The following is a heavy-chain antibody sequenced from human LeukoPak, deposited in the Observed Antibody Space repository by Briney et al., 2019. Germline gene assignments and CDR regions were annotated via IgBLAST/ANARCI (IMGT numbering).Heavy chain of an antibody. D-gene: IGHD3-22*01. CDR2: ISGSGGST. CDR3: EKDSVSDYYDSQTFDY. J-gene: IGHJ4*02. CDR1: GFTFSSYG. Sequence: GGSLRLSCAASGFTFSSYGMSWVRQAPGKGLEWVSAISGSGGSTYYADSVKGRFTISRDNSKNTLYLQMNSLRAEDTAVYYCEKDSVSDYYDSQTFDYWGQGTLVTVSP. V-gene: IGHV3-23*01.